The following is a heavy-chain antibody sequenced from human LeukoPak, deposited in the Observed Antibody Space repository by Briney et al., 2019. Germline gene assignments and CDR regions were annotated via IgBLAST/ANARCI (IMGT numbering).Heavy chain of an antibody. CDR2: IYYSGGT. D-gene: IGHD3-22*01. V-gene: IGHV4-59*01. Sequence: SETLSLTCTVSGGSISSYYWSWIRQPPGKGLEWIGYIYYSGGTNYNPSLKSRVTISVDTSKNQFSLKLSSVTAADTAVYYCARGRGDSPYWGQGTLVTVSS. CDR1: GGSISSYY. J-gene: IGHJ4*02. CDR3: ARGRGDSPY.